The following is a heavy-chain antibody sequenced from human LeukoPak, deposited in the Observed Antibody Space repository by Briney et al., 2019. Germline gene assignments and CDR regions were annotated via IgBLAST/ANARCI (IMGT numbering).Heavy chain of an antibody. D-gene: IGHD3-10*01. CDR1: GYTFSGYY. Sequence: ASVKVSCKASGYTFSGYYIHWVRQAPGQGLEWMGWINPNSGGTKSAQKFQGRVAMTRDTSTTTAYMELNSVKSDDTAVYYCAISLLWFGGAYYFDSWGQGTLVTVSS. V-gene: IGHV1-2*02. CDR3: AISLLWFGGAYYFDS. J-gene: IGHJ4*02. CDR2: INPNSGGT.